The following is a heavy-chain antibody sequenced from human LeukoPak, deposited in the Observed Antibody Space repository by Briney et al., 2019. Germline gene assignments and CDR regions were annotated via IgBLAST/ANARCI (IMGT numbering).Heavy chain of an antibody. CDR2: IKQDGSEK. V-gene: IGHV3-7*03. CDR1: GFTFSSYW. Sequence: PGGSLRLSCAASGFTFSSYWMSWVRQAPGKGLEWVANIKQDGSEKYYVDSVKGRFTISRDNAKNSLYLQMNSLRAEDTAVYYCARAWVGEPNTGAFNVWGQGTGVTVSS. D-gene: IGHD3-10*01. J-gene: IGHJ3*01. CDR3: ARAWVGEPNTGAFNV.